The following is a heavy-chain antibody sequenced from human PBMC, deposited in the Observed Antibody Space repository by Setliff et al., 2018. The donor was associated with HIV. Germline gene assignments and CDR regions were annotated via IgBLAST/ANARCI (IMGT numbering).Heavy chain of an antibody. CDR1: GFTFSSYA. Sequence: LRLSCAASGFTFSSYAMSWVRQAPGRGLEWVSIISGSGGSTYYADSVKGRFTVSRDNSKNTLYLQMNSLRAEDTAVYYCAKDLRRELRDWGVFDIWGQGTMVTVSS. D-gene: IGHD1-26*01. CDR3: AKDLRRELRDWGVFDI. CDR2: ISGSGGST. J-gene: IGHJ3*02. V-gene: IGHV3-23*01.